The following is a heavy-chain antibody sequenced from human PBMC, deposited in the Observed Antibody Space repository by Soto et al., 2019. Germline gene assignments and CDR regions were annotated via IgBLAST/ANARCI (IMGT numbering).Heavy chain of an antibody. V-gene: IGHV4-39*01. D-gene: IGHD3-3*01. CDR3: ARLSTPDYDFWSGYPPDAFDI. CDR2: IYYSGST. CDR1: GGSISSSSYY. J-gene: IGHJ3*02. Sequence: SETLSLTCTVSGGSISSSSYYWGWIRQPPGKGLEWIGSIYYSGSTYYNPSLKSRVTISVDTSKNQFSLKLSSVTAADTAVYYCARLSTPDYDFWSGYPPDAFDIWGQGTMDTVSS.